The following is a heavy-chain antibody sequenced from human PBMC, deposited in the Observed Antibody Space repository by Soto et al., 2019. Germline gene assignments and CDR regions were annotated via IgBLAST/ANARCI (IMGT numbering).Heavy chain of an antibody. J-gene: IGHJ5*02. CDR2: IKNKEDGETT. Sequence: EVQLVESGGGLVKPGGSLRLSCAASGFSFSDAWMNWVRQAPGKGLEWVGHIKNKEDGETTDFAAPVKGRLTISRDDSKHILYLQMNRLKIDDSGMSYCTTLGPSWGQGTLVTVSS. V-gene: IGHV3-15*07. CDR3: TTLGPS. CDR1: GFSFSDAW.